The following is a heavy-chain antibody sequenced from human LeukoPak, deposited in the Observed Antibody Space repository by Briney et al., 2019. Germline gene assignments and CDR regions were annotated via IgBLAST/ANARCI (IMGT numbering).Heavy chain of an antibody. Sequence: PGGSLRLSCAASGFTFSSYGVHWVRQAPGKGLEWVAFIRYDGSNKYYADSVKGRFTISRDNSKNTLYLQMNSLRAEDTAEYYCAKDHAVPAAIDYYYYYMDVWGKGTTVTVSS. CDR2: IRYDGSNK. J-gene: IGHJ6*03. CDR1: GFTFSSYG. D-gene: IGHD2-2*01. CDR3: AKDHAVPAAIDYYYYYMDV. V-gene: IGHV3-30*02.